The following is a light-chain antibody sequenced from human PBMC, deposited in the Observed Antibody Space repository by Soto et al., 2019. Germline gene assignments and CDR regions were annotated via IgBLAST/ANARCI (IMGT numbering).Light chain of an antibody. Sequence: VTKNPSAVSAAVGGTVYISCRASQSISVSLAWYQQKPGKAPRLLIYDASTLQSGVPSRFSGSGSGTDFTLPIPSLKPDDAATYYCQQSNIYWTFGQGTKVDIK. CDR3: QQSNIYWT. V-gene: IGKV1-5*01. CDR1: QSISVS. J-gene: IGKJ1*01. CDR2: DAS.